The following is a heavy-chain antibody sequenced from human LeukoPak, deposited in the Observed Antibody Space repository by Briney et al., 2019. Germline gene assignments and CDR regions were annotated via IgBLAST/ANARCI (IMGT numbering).Heavy chain of an antibody. D-gene: IGHD6-19*01. Sequence: SQTLSLTCAISGDSVSNNGASWNWIRQCPSRGLEWLGRTYYRTRWYFDYAVSVRSRATINPDTSKNQFSLQRDSVTPEDTAVYYCARGGAGWYVSVFDPWGQGTLVTVSS. J-gene: IGHJ5*02. CDR2: TYYRTRWYF. V-gene: IGHV6-1*01. CDR3: ARGGAGWYVSVFDP. CDR1: GDSVSNNGAS.